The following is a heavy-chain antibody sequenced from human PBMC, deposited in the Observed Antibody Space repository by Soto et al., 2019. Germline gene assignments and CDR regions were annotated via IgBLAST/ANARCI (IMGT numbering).Heavy chain of an antibody. D-gene: IGHD6-13*01. Sequence: GASVKVSCKASGYTFTSYDINWVRQATGQGLEWMGWMNPNSGNTGYAQKFQGRVTMTRNTSISTAYMELSSLRSEDTAVYYCARGLKRQVPPYSRNGYGYYYYYMDVWGKGTTVTVSS. CDR2: MNPNSGNT. CDR1: GYTFTSYD. CDR3: ARGLKRQVPPYSRNGYGYYYYYMDV. J-gene: IGHJ6*03. V-gene: IGHV1-8*01.